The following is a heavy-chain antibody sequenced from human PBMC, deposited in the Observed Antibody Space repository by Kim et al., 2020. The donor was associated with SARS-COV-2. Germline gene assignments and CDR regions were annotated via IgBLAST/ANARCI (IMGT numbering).Heavy chain of an antibody. V-gene: IGHV1-69*13. CDR2: IIPVFGTT. CDR1: GGPFNDYA. D-gene: IGHD3-10*01. Sequence: SVKVSCKASGGPFNDYAISWVRQAPGQGLEWMGGIIPVFGTTNYAQKFRGRVAMTADESTSTVYMELTSLTSDDTAVYYCARDPAVASGPASYYYTDAW. J-gene: IGHJ6*03. CDR3: ARDPAVASGPASYYYTDA.